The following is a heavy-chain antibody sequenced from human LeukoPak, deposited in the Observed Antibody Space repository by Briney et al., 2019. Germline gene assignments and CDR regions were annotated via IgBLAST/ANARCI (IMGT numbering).Heavy chain of an antibody. CDR2: ISYDGSNK. CDR3: ASLTIFGA. Sequence: PGGSLRLSCAASGLTFSSYAMHWVRQAPGKGLEWVAVISYDGSNKYYADSVKGRLTIHRHHPKHTLYLQVNSVRAADTAVYYCASLTIFGAWGQGTLVTVSS. J-gene: IGHJ5*02. D-gene: IGHD3-3*01. V-gene: IGHV3-30*04. CDR1: GLTFSSYA.